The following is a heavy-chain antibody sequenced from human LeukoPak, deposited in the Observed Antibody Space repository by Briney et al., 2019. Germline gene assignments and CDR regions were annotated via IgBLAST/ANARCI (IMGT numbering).Heavy chain of an antibody. J-gene: IGHJ6*03. V-gene: IGHV1-69*05. CDR2: IIPIFGTA. CDR1: GGTFSSYA. Sequence: GASVKVSCKASGGTFSSYAISWVRQAPGQGLEWMGGIIPIFGTANYAQKFQGRVTITTDESTSTAYMELSSLRSEDTAVYYCARVHCSSTSCYRGGGYYYMDVWGKGTTVTVSS. CDR3: ARVHCSSTSCYRGGGYYYMDV. D-gene: IGHD2-2*02.